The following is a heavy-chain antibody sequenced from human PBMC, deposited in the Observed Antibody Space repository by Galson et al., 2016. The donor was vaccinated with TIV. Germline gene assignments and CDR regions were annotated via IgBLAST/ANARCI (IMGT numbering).Heavy chain of an antibody. CDR3: ARLLEWTPEAFDT. CDR1: GFTFGNYW. Sequence: SLRLSCAASGFTFGNYWMSWVRQAPGKGLEWVANIDKDGNEKYYVDSVKGRFTISRDNAKNTLYLQMNSLRAEDMAIFYCARLLEWTPEAFDTWGQGTMVTVSA. D-gene: IGHD3-3*01. V-gene: IGHV3-7*01. CDR2: IDKDGNEK. J-gene: IGHJ3*02.